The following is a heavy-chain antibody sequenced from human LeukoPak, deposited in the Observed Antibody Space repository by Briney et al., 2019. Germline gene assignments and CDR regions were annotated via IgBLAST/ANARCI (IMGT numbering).Heavy chain of an antibody. CDR2: IIPILGTA. CDR1: GGTFSRHA. J-gene: IGHJ4*02. D-gene: IGHD6-13*01. V-gene: IGHV1-69*13. Sequence: GASVKVSCKASGGTFSRHAISWVRQATGQGLEWMGGIIPILGTANYAQKFQSRVTISEYESTSTASLELSSLRSDDPAVYYCARDRIAAAGYYYFDYWDQGTLATVSS. CDR3: ARDRIAAAGYYYFDY.